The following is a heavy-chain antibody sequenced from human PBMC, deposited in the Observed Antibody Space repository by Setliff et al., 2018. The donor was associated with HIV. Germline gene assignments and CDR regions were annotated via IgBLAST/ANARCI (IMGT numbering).Heavy chain of an antibody. CDR3: ARDDYGSGSHGDH. CDR1: GYTFTNYY. J-gene: IGHJ4*02. V-gene: IGHV1-18*04. CDR2: ISAYNGNT. D-gene: IGHD3-10*01. Sequence: ASVKVSCKASGYTFTNYYMHWVRQAPGQGLEWMGWISAYNGNTNYAQKLQGRVTMTTDTSTSTAYMELRSLRSDDTAVYYCARDDYGSGSHGDHWGQGTLVTVSS.